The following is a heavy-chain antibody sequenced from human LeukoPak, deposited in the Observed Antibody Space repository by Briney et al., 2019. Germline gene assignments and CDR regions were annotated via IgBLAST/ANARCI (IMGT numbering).Heavy chain of an antibody. CDR2: INPNSGGT. CDR1: GYTFTGYY. CDR3: ARDYYDSSGYYYYFDY. V-gene: IGHV1-2*02. Sequence: ASVEVSCKASGYTFTGYYMHWVRQAPGQGLEWMGWINPNSGGTNYAQKFQGRVTMTRDTSISTAYMELSRLRSDDTAVYYCARDYYDSSGYYYYFDYWGQGTLVTVSS. D-gene: IGHD3-22*01. J-gene: IGHJ4*02.